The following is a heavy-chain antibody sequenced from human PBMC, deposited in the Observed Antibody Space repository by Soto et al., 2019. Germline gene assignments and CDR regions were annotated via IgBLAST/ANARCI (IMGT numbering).Heavy chain of an antibody. V-gene: IGHV4-30-4*01. J-gene: IGHJ4*02. Sequence: SETLSLTCTVSGGSINTVNYFWSWSRQAPDKGQEWIGHIYNRGTTYNNPSLTSRVTISVDTSNNQFSLKLSFVSAADIAVYYCARGPSGDKVDYWGQGTLVTVSS. CDR2: IYNRGTT. CDR1: GGSINTVNYF. CDR3: ARGPSGDKVDY. D-gene: IGHD7-27*01.